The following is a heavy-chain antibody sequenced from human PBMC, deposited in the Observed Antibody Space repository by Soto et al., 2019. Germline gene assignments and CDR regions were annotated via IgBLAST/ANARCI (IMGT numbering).Heavy chain of an antibody. D-gene: IGHD3-16*02. V-gene: IGHV3-33*01. CDR3: ARDLSPLYDWYYGLEV. CDR1: GFTFTTYA. J-gene: IGHJ6*02. Sequence: QVQLVESGGGVVQPGKSLRLSCATSGFTFTTYAFHWVRQAPGKGLEWLAVIWYDGVTTYYADSVKGRFTISRDNSKNTVSLEISRLRVDDTAVCYCARDLSPLYDWYYGLEVWGQGTTVTLS. CDR2: IWYDGVTT.